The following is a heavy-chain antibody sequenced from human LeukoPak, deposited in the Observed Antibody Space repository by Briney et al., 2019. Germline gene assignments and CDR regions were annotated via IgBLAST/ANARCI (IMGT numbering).Heavy chain of an antibody. D-gene: IGHD4-17*01. CDR3: TRRGDGDYGDY. J-gene: IGHJ4*02. V-gene: IGHV3-73*01. Sequence: GGSLRLSCAASGFTFSGSAMHWVRQASGKGLEWVGRIKSKANNYATAYAASVKGRFTISRDDSENTAFLQMTSLKTEDTAVYYCTRRGDGDYGDYWGQGTPVTVSS. CDR1: GFTFSGSA. CDR2: IKSKANNYAT.